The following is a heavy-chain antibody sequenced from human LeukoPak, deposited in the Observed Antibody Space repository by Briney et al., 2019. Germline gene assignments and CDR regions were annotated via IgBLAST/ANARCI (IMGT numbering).Heavy chain of an antibody. CDR2: IKQDGSEK. CDR3: ARGRYCSGGSCQRLDY. J-gene: IGHJ4*02. D-gene: IGHD2-15*01. V-gene: IGHV3-7*01. Sequence: GGSLRLSCAVSGFTFSSYWMTWVREAPGKGLEWVANIKQDGSEKYYVDSMKGRFTISRDNAENSLYLQMNSLRAEDTAVYYGARGRYCSGGSCQRLDYWGQGTLVTVSS. CDR1: GFTFSSYW.